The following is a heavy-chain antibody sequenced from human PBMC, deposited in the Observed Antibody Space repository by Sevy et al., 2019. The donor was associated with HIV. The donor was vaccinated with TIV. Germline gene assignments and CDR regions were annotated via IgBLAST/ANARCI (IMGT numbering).Heavy chain of an antibody. CDR2: ISSSSSTI. CDR1: GFTFSSYS. J-gene: IGHJ6*02. V-gene: IGHV3-48*02. Sequence: GGSLRLSCAASGFTFSSYSMNWVRQAPGKGLEWVSYISSSSSTIYYADSVKGRFTISRDNAKNSLYLQMNSLGDEDTAVYYCAREGASHYDFWSGYFYYYYYGMDVWGQGTTVTVSS. CDR3: AREGASHYDFWSGYFYYYYYGMDV. D-gene: IGHD3-3*01.